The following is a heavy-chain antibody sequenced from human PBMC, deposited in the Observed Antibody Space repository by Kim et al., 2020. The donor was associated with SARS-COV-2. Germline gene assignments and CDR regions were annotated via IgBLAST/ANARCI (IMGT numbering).Heavy chain of an antibody. V-gene: IGHV1-18*01. J-gene: IGHJ4*02. D-gene: IGHD7-27*01. Sequence: YAQKLQGRVTMTTDTSTSTAYMELRSLRSDDTAVYYCARDNNWGLYYFDYWGQGTLVTVSS. CDR3: ARDNNWGLYYFDY.